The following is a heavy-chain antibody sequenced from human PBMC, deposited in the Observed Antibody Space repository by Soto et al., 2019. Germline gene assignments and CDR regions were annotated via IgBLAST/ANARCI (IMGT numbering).Heavy chain of an antibody. J-gene: IGHJ4*02. CDR3: ARCGVDIEARPVDY. Sequence: SETLSLTCTVSGGSVSSGSFYWSWIRQPPGKVLEWIGYIYYSGSTNYNPSLKSRVTMSVDTSKNQFSLKLSSVTAADTAVYYCARCGVDIEARPVDYWGQGPMVTVS. D-gene: IGHD6-6*01. CDR1: GGSVSSGSFY. V-gene: IGHV4-61*01. CDR2: IYYSGST.